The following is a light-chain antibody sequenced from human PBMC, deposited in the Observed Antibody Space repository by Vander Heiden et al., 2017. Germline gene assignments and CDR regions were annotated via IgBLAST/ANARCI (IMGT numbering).Light chain of an antibody. CDR2: DVS. CDR3: SSDTSSSNWV. V-gene: IGLV2-14*01. Sequence: QSALTQPASVSGSPGQSITISCTGTSSDVGGFNYVSWCQQHPGTAPKLIIYDVSNRPSGVSNRISGLQAEDEADYYCSSDTSSSNWVFGGGTKLTVL. J-gene: IGLJ3*02. CDR1: SSDVGGFNY.